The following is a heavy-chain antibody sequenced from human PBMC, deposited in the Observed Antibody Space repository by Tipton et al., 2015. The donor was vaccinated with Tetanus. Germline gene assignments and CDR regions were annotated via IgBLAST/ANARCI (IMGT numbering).Heavy chain of an antibody. J-gene: IGHJ6*02. Sequence: GSLRLSCVASGFTFTNHAMNWVRQAPGKGPEWLPGISGNGDSTQYADSVKGRFTISRDNSKNTLYLQMNSLRAEDTALYYCAKDTGVTPHYGMDVWGQGTTVTVSS. CDR3: AKDTGVTPHYGMDV. CDR2: ISGNGDST. CDR1: GFTFTNHA. V-gene: IGHV3-23*01. D-gene: IGHD2-21*02.